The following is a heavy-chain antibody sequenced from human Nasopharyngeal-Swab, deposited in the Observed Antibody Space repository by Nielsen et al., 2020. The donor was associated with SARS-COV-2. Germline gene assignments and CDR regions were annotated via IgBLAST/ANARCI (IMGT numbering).Heavy chain of an antibody. Sequence: ESLKISCTVSGGSISSSSYYWGWIRQPPGKGLEWIGSIYYSGSTYSNPSLKSRVTISVDTSKNQFSLKLSSVTAADTAVYYCAREIVVVPAARRTYFDYWGQGTLVTVSS. D-gene: IGHD2-2*01. CDR2: IYYSGST. J-gene: IGHJ4*02. CDR1: GGSISSSSYY. V-gene: IGHV4-39*01. CDR3: AREIVVVPAARRTYFDY.